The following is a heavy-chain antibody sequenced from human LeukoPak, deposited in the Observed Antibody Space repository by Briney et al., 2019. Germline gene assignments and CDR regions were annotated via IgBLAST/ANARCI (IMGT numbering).Heavy chain of an antibody. J-gene: IGHJ4*02. CDR1: AVSISSYY. D-gene: IGHD3-22*01. Sequence: SETLSLTCTVSAVSISSYYWSWIRQPAGKGLEWIGRIYASGSTNYNPSLKSRVTMSVDTSKNQFSLKLSSVTAADTAVYYYARVAQYHDSSGYYHYYFDYWGRGTLVTVSS. V-gene: IGHV4-4*07. CDR2: IYASGST. CDR3: ARVAQYHDSSGYYHYYFDY.